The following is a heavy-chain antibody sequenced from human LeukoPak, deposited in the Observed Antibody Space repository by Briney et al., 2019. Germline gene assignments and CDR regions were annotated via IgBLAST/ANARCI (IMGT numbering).Heavy chain of an antibody. Sequence: ASVKVSCKASGYTLTSYDINWVRQATGQGLEWMGWMNPNSGNTGYAQKFQGRVTITRNTSISTAYMELSSLRSEDTAVYYCARGYCSSTSCRGGWFDPWGQGTLVTVSS. CDR3: ARGYCSSTSCRGGWFDP. J-gene: IGHJ5*02. CDR2: MNPNSGNT. V-gene: IGHV1-8*03. D-gene: IGHD2-2*01. CDR1: GYTLTSYD.